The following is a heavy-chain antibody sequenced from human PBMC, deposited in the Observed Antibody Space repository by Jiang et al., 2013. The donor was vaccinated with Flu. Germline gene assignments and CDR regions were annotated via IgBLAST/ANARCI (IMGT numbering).Heavy chain of an antibody. CDR3: ARGRGIAVAGTLDY. Sequence: GAEVKKPGASVKVSCKASGYTFSNYGLHWVRQAPGQRLEWMGWINAGNGVTRFSQNFQGRLTITKDTSASTAYMDLSSLRSEDTAVYYCARGRGIAVAGTLDYWGQGTLVTVSS. V-gene: IGHV1-3*01. J-gene: IGHJ4*02. CDR1: GYTFSNYG. CDR2: INAGNGVT. D-gene: IGHD6-19*01.